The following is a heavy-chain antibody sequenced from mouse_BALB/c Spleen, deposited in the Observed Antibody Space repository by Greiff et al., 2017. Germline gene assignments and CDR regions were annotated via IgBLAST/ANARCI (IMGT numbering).Heavy chain of an antibody. CDR2: IDPANGNT. V-gene: IGHV14-3*02. CDR1: GFNIKDTY. CDR3: AKGRHAWFAY. J-gene: IGHJ3*01. Sequence: VQLQQSGAELVKPGASVKLSCTASGFNIKDTYMHWVKQRPEQGLEWIGRIDPANGNTKYDPKFQGKATITADTASNTAYLQLSSLTSEDTAVYYCAKGRHAWFAYWGQGTLVTVSA.